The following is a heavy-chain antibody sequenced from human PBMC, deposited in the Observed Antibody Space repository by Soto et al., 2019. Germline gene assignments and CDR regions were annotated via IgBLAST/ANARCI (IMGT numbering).Heavy chain of an antibody. CDR2: INPNSGGT. V-gene: IGHV1-2*02. CDR1: GYTFIGHY. J-gene: IGHJ3*02. CDR3: ARDSHYNILTGYSRNGFDI. Sequence: ASVKVSCKASGYTFIGHYIHWVRQAPGQGLEWMGWINPNSGGTNYAQNFQGRVTMTRDTSISTGYMELSRLRSDDMAVYYCARDSHYNILTGYSRNGFDIWGQGTMVTVSS. D-gene: IGHD3-9*01.